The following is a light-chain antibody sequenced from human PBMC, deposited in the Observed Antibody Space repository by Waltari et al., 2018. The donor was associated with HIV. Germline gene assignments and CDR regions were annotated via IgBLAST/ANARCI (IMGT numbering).Light chain of an antibody. CDR1: SSNIGSGYD. V-gene: IGLV1-40*01. J-gene: IGLJ1*01. CDR2: GNN. Sequence: QSVLTQPPSVSGAPGQRVTISCTGSSSNIGSGYDVHWYQQLPGTAPNLLSSGNNHLPSVVPARFSASKSGTSASLAITGLQVEDEADYYCHSYDSSLSGYVFGTGTKVTV. CDR3: HSYDSSLSGYV.